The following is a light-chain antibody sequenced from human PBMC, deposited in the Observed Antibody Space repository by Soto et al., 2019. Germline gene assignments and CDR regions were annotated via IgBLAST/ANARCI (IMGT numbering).Light chain of an antibody. V-gene: IGLV2-14*03. CDR3: QSYDSSLSDVV. CDR1: SSDVGAFNF. Sequence: QSALTQPASVSGSPGQSITISCTGTSSDVGAFNFVSWYQQHPGKAPKLMIYDVRHRPSGVSDRFSGSKSGNTASLAITGLQAEDEADYYCQSYDSSLSDVVFGGGTKLTVL. CDR2: DVR. J-gene: IGLJ2*01.